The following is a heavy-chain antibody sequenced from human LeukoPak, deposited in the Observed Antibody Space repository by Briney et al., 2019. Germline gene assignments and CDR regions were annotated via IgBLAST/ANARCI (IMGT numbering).Heavy chain of an antibody. CDR1: GGSIGNYY. CDR3: ARGETVTYGNY. Sequence: PSETLSLTCIVSGGSIGNYYWTWIRQPPRRGLEWIGFIHSSGSTNYNPSLKSRVTIVVDTSKNQFSLILNSVTAADTAIYFCARGETVTYGNYWGQGALVTVYS. D-gene: IGHD4-17*01. V-gene: IGHV4-59*01. J-gene: IGHJ4*02. CDR2: IHSSGST.